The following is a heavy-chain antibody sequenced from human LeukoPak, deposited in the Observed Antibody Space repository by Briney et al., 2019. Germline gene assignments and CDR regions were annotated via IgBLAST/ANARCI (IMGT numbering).Heavy chain of an antibody. V-gene: IGHV3-48*03. CDR2: ISSSGKTI. CDR1: GFTFSSFE. CDR3: ARGLRYFDWLPGY. J-gene: IGHJ4*02. Sequence: GGSLRLSCAASGFTFSSFEMNWVRQAPGKGLERVSYISSSGKTIYYADSVRGRFTISRDNAKSSLSLQMNSLRAEDTALYYCARGLRYFDWLPGYWGQGTLVTVSS. D-gene: IGHD3-9*01.